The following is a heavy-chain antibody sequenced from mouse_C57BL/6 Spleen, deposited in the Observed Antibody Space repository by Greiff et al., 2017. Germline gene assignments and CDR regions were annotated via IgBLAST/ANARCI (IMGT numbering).Heavy chain of an antibody. D-gene: IGHD2-14*01. CDR3: AGLVRGFAY. CDR1: GYTFTSYW. CDR2: IDPSDSYT. J-gene: IGHJ3*01. Sequence: QVQLQQPGAELVRPGTSVKLSCKASGYTFTSYWMHWVKQRPGQGLEWIGVIDPSDSYTNYNQKFKGKATLTVDTSSSTAYMQLSSLTSEDSAVYYCAGLVRGFAYWGQGTLVTVSA. V-gene: IGHV1-59*01.